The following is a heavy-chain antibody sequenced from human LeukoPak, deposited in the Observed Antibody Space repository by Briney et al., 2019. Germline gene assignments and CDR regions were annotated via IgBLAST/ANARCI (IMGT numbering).Heavy chain of an antibody. Sequence: GASVKVSCKGSGGTFSSYAISWVRQAPGQGLEWMGGIIPIFGTANYAQKFQGRVTITADESTSTAYMELSSLRSEDTAVYYCARSMVRGVSNYNWFEPWGQGTLVTVSS. CDR3: ARSMVRGVSNYNWFEP. V-gene: IGHV1-69*01. CDR2: IIPIFGTA. J-gene: IGHJ5*02. D-gene: IGHD3-10*01. CDR1: GGTFSSYA.